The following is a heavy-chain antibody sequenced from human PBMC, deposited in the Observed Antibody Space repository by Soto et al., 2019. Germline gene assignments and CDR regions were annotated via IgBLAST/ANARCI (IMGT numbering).Heavy chain of an antibody. CDR1: GITFNNYA. J-gene: IGHJ4*02. CDR3: AKSPTMVRGLIFAS. V-gene: IGHV3-23*01. CDR2: IKSGGST. Sequence: PGGSLRLSCAASGITFNNYAMSWVRQAPGMGLEWVSAIKSGGSTYYADSVKGRFTISRDDSKNTLHLQMNSLRAEDTAVYYCAKSPTMVRGLIFASWGQGTLVTVSS. D-gene: IGHD3-10*01.